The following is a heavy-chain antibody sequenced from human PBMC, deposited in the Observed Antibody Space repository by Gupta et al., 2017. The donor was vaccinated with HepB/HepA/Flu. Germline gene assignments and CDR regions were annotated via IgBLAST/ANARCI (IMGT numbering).Heavy chain of an antibody. CDR1: GYTLTELS. V-gene: IGHV1-24*01. CDR3: ATGIMGYCSGGSCYFPGMDV. CDR2: FDPEDGET. Sequence: QVQLVQSGAEVTTPGASVKVSCKVSGYTLTELSMHWVRQAPGKGLEWMGGFDPEDGETIYAQKFQGRVTMTEDTSTDTAYMELSSLRSEDTAVYYCATGIMGYCSGGSCYFPGMDVWGQGTTVTVSS. D-gene: IGHD2-15*01. J-gene: IGHJ6*02.